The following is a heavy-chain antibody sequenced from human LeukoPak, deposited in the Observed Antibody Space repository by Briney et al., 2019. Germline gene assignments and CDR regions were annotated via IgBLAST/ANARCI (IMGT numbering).Heavy chain of an antibody. D-gene: IGHD5-24*01. V-gene: IGHV3-49*04. J-gene: IGHJ6*02. CDR3: TRESMATILGYGMDV. CDR2: IRSKAYGGTT. CDR1: GLTFSSSW. Sequence: GGSLRLSCAVSGLTFSSSWMDWVRQAPGKGLEWVGFIRSKAYGGTTEYAASVKGRFTISRDDSKSIAYLQMNSLKTEDTAVYYCTRESMATILGYGMDVWGQGTTVTVSS.